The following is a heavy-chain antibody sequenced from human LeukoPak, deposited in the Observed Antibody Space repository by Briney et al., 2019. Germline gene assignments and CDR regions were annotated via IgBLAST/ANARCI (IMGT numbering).Heavy chain of an antibody. D-gene: IGHD3-22*01. Sequence: ASVKVSCKVSGYTLTELSMHWVRQAPGKGLEWMGGFDPEDGETIYAQKFQGRVTMTEDTSTDTAYMELSSLRSEDTAVYYCARSGYDSSGQGLNYWGQGTLVTVSS. CDR3: ARSGYDSSGQGLNY. CDR1: GYTLTELS. V-gene: IGHV1-24*01. CDR2: FDPEDGET. J-gene: IGHJ4*02.